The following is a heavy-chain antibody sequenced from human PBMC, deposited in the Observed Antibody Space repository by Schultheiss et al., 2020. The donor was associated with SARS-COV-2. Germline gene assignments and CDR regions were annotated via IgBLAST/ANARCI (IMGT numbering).Heavy chain of an antibody. CDR1: GFTFSSYS. CDR2: IYSGGST. V-gene: IGHV3-53*01. D-gene: IGHD4-23*01. CDR3: ASMGNDYGGPDDY. Sequence: GGSLRLSCAASGFTFSSYSMNWVRQAPGKGLEWVSVIYSGGSTYYADSVKGRFTISRDNSKNTLYLQMNSLRAEDTAVYYCASMGNDYGGPDDYWGQGTLVTVSS. J-gene: IGHJ4*02.